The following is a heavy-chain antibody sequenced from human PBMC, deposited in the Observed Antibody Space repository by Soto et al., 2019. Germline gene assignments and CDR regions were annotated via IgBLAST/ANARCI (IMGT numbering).Heavy chain of an antibody. CDR2: ISAYNGNT. CDR3: ARDPLSIDPNYYYYYGMDV. V-gene: IGHV1-18*01. Sequence: GASVKVSCKASGYTFTSYGISWGRQAPGQGLEWMGWISAYNGNTNYAQKFQGWVTMTRDTSISTAYMELSRLRSDDTAVYYCARDPLSIDPNYYYYYGMDVWGQGSTVTVSS. CDR1: GYTFTSYG. J-gene: IGHJ6*02.